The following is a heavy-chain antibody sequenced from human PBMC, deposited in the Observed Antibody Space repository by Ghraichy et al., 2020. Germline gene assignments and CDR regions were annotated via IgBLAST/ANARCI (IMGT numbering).Heavy chain of an antibody. Sequence: GGSLRLSCAASGFTFSSYAMSWVRQAPGKGLEWVSAISGSGDSTYYADSLKGRFTISRDNPKNTLYLQMNSLRAEDTAVYYCAKQTFYYDSSGYFEAHYFDYWGQGTLVTVTS. V-gene: IGHV3-23*01. CDR2: ISGSGDST. CDR3: AKQTFYYDSSGYFEAHYFDY. CDR1: GFTFSSYA. D-gene: IGHD3-22*01. J-gene: IGHJ4*02.